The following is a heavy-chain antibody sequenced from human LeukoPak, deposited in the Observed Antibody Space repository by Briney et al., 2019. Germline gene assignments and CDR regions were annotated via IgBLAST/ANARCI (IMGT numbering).Heavy chain of an antibody. V-gene: IGHV1-24*01. CDR2: FDPEDGET. CDR1: GYTLTELS. Sequence: ASVKVSCKVSGYTLTELSMHWVRQAPGKGLEWMGGFDPEDGETIYAQKFQGRVTITADESTSTAYMELSSLRSEDTAVYYCARESSPGAVRGYNWFDPWGQGTLVTVSS. CDR3: ARESSPGAVRGYNWFDP. D-gene: IGHD3-10*01. J-gene: IGHJ5*02.